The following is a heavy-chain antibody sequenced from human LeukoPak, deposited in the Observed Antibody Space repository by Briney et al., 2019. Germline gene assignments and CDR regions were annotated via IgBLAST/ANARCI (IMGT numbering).Heavy chain of an antibody. D-gene: IGHD2-15*01. CDR3: ARRTYPGLLPDDY. J-gene: IGHJ4*02. Sequence: ASVTVSCKASGGTFSSYAISWVRQAPGQGLEWMGRIIPILGIANYAQKFQGRVTITADKSTSTAYMELSSLRSEDTAVYYCARRTYPGLLPDDYWGQGTLVTVSS. CDR2: IIPILGIA. CDR1: GGTFSSYA. V-gene: IGHV1-69*04.